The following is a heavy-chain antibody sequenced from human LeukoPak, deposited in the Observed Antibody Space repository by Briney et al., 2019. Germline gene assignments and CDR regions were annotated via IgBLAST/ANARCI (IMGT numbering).Heavy chain of an antibody. CDR1: GFTFSDYY. V-gene: IGHV3-74*01. Sequence: GGSLRLSCAASGFTFSDYYMSWIRQAPGKGLVWVSRINSDGNSTSYADSVKGRFTISRDDAKNTLYLQMNSLRIEDTAVYYCARVDQLYGDYVQFDYWGQGTLVTVSS. CDR3: ARVDQLYGDYVQFDY. CDR2: INSDGNST. D-gene: IGHD4-17*01. J-gene: IGHJ4*02.